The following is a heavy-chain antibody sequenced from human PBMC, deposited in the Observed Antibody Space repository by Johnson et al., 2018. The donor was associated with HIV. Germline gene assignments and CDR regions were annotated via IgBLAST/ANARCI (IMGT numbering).Heavy chain of an antibody. J-gene: IGHJ3*02. Sequence: VQLVESGGGLVQPGGSLRLSCAASGFTFSSNAMSWVRQAPGKGLEWVSAVSAGGDNTYYADSVEGRFTISRDNSKNTLYLQMNSLRAEDTAVYYCARCDSSSPLRAFDIWGQGTMVTVSS. CDR1: GFTFSSNA. V-gene: IGHV3-23*04. D-gene: IGHD6-6*01. CDR3: ARCDSSSPLRAFDI. CDR2: VSAGGDNT.